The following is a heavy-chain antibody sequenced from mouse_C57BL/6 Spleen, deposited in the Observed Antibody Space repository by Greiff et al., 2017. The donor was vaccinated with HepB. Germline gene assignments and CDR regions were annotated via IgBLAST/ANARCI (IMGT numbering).Heavy chain of an antibody. V-gene: IGHV1-81*01. Sequence: QVQLQQSGAELARPGASVKLSCKASGYTFTSYGISWVKQRTGQGLEWIGEIYPRSGNTYYNEKFKGKATLTADKSSSTAYMELLSLTSEDSAVYFCARYYHGRYWYFDVWGTGTTVTVSS. J-gene: IGHJ1*03. CDR1: GYTFTSYG. CDR3: ARYYHGRYWYFDV. D-gene: IGHD1-1*01. CDR2: IYPRSGNT.